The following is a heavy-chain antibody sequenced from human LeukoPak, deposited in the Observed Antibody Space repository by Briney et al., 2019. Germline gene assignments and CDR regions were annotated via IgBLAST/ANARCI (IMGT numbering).Heavy chain of an antibody. Sequence: ASVKVSCKAFGYTFTSNYMHWVRQAPGQGPEWMGVISPSGGSTTYAQKFQGRVTLTRDMSTSTDYLELSSLRSEDTAVYYCARGKTTVYCGGDCYAFDYWGQGSLVTVSS. CDR3: ARGKTTVYCGGDCYAFDY. V-gene: IGHV1-46*01. CDR2: ISPSGGST. CDR1: GYTFTSNY. J-gene: IGHJ4*02. D-gene: IGHD2-21*02.